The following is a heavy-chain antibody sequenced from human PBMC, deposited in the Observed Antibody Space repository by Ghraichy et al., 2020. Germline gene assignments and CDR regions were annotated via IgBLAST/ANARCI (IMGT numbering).Heavy chain of an antibody. CDR3: ARGTGSYWEPPHA. J-gene: IGHJ5*02. CDR1: AYSINSGYY. CDR2: IYYSGRT. Sequence: SETLSLTCAVSAYSINSGYYWGWIRQPPGKGLEWIGSIYYSGRTYYNPSLKSRVTMSVDTSKNQFSLNLRSVTAADTAVYYCARGTGSYWEPPHAWGQGTLVTVSS. V-gene: IGHV4-38-2*01. D-gene: IGHD1-26*01.